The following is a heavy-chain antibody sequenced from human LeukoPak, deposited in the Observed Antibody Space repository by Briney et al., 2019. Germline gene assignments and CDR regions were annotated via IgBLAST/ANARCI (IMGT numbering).Heavy chain of an antibody. Sequence: PSETLSLTCTVSGGSISSSSYYWGWIRQPPGKGLEWIGSIYYSGSTYYNPSLKSRVAISVDTSKNQFSLKLSSVTAADTAVYYCARDRTILTGPSAFDIWGQGTMVTVSS. V-gene: IGHV4-39*07. CDR1: GGSISSSSYY. CDR3: ARDRTILTGPSAFDI. CDR2: IYYSGST. J-gene: IGHJ3*02. D-gene: IGHD3-9*01.